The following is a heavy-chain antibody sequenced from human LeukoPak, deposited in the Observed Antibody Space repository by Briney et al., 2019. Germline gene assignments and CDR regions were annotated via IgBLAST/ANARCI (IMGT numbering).Heavy chain of an antibody. CDR3: AKGVIVVVITTAFDY. D-gene: IGHD3-22*01. CDR2: ISSGSGAI. Sequence: GGSLRLSCAASGFTFSSYSMNWVRQAPGKGLEWVSYISSGSGAIYYADSVKGRFTISRDNSKNTLYLQMNSLRAEDTAVYYCAKGVIVVVITTAFDYWGQGTLVTVSS. V-gene: IGHV3-48*01. J-gene: IGHJ4*02. CDR1: GFTFSSYS.